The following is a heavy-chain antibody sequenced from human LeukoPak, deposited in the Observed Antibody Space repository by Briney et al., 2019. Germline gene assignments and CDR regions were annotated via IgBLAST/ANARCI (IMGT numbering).Heavy chain of an antibody. V-gene: IGHV3-23*01. Sequence: PGGSLSLSCAASGFTFSSYAMSWVRQAPGKGLEWVSAISGSGDSTYYAGSVKGRFTISRDNSKNTLYLQINSLRADDTAVFYCARGGLGSAFDNWGQGTLVTVSS. D-gene: IGHD6-19*01. J-gene: IGHJ4*02. CDR3: ARGGLGSAFDN. CDR2: ISGSGDST. CDR1: GFTFSSYA.